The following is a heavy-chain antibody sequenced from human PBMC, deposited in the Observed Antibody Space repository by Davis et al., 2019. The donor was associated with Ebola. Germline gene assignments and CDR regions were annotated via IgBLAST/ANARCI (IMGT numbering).Heavy chain of an antibody. D-gene: IGHD5-18*01. J-gene: IGHJ6*02. CDR3: AGGHSYGSMVYAMDV. CDR1: GGSISSYY. CDR2: IYYSGIT. V-gene: IGHV4-59*12. Sequence: SETLSLTCTVSGGSISSYYWSWIRQPPGKGLEWIGYIYYSGITNYNPSLKSRVTISVDTSKNQFSLKLSSVTAADTAVYYCAGGHSYGSMVYAMDVWGQGTTVTVSS.